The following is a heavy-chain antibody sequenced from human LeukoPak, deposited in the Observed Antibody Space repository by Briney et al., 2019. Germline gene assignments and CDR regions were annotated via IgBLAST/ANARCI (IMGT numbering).Heavy chain of an antibody. D-gene: IGHD3-3*01. V-gene: IGHV3-21*01. CDR2: ISSSSSYI. J-gene: IGHJ6*03. CDR3: ARVSSYDDFWSGSPPSMDV. CDR1: GFTFSSYS. Sequence: GGSLRLSCAASGFTFSSYSMNWVRQAPGKGLEWVSSISSSSSYIYYADSVKGRFTISRDNAKNSLYLQMNSLRAEDTAVYYCARVSSYDDFWSGSPPSMDVWGKGTAVTVSS.